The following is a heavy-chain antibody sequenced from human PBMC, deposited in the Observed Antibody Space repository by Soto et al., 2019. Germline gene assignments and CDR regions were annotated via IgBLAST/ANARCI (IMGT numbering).Heavy chain of an antibody. CDR2: ISYDGSNK. D-gene: IGHD3-10*01. V-gene: IGHV3-30-3*01. CDR3: ATPDYGPGSYPDY. Sequence: QVQLVESGGGVVQPGRSLRLSCAASGFTFSSYAMQWVRQAPGKGLEWVAVISYDGSNKYYADSVKGGFTISRDNYKKKLYQQQNNLRADDTAAYYCATPDYGPGSYPDYWGQGTLVTVSS. CDR1: GFTFSSYA. J-gene: IGHJ4*02.